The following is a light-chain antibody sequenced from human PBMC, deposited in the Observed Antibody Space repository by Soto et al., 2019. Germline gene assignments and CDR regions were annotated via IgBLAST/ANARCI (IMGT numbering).Light chain of an antibody. Sequence: QSLLSQLPSASGTPGQTVIISCSGSRSDIGSNFVNWYQHLPGTAPKLLIYNSNQRPSGVPDRFSGSKSGTSASLAISGLQSEDEADYYCAAWDDSLTGPVFGTGTKVTVL. CDR1: RSDIGSNF. CDR3: AAWDDSLTGPV. J-gene: IGLJ1*01. CDR2: NSN. V-gene: IGLV1-44*01.